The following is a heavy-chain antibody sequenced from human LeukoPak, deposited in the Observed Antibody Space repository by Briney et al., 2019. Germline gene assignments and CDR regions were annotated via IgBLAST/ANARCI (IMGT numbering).Heavy chain of an antibody. Sequence: TGGSLRLSCAASGFTFSSYGMHWVRQAPGKGLEWVAVIWYDGSNKYYADSVKGRFTISRDNSKNTLYLQMNSLSVEDTAVYYCARVGYYASGPFSYFDYWGQGTLVTVSS. CDR2: IWYDGSNK. CDR1: GFTFSSYG. CDR3: ARVGYYASGPFSYFDY. J-gene: IGHJ4*02. D-gene: IGHD3-10*01. V-gene: IGHV3-33*01.